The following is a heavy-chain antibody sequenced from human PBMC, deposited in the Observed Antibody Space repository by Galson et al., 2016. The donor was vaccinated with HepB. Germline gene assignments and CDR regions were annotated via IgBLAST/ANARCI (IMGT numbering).Heavy chain of an antibody. CDR2: IIPMFGAP. J-gene: IGHJ4*02. Sequence: SVKVSCKASGGIFSSYAISWVRQAPGQGLEWMGGIIPMFGAPSLAQRFRGRVTIPADESTITAYMELSSLRSEDTAVYYCATTGTSDFWSGPNDYWGQGTLITVSS. D-gene: IGHD3-3*01. CDR1: GGIFSSYA. V-gene: IGHV1-69*13. CDR3: ATTGTSDFWSGPNDY.